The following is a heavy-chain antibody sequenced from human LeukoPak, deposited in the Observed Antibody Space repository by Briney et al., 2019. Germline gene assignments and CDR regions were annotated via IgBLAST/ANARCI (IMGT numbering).Heavy chain of an antibody. V-gene: IGHV3-23*01. J-gene: IGHJ6*02. CDR1: GFTFSSHA. CDR2: LSGSPGST. Sequence: PGGSLRLSCAASGFTFSSHAMSWVRQAPGKGLEWVSALSGSPGSTYYGDSVKGRFTISRDNSKNTLYLQMNSLRAEDTAVYYCARERSGWSFIGMDVWGQGTTVTVSS. CDR3: ARERSGWSFIGMDV. D-gene: IGHD6-19*01.